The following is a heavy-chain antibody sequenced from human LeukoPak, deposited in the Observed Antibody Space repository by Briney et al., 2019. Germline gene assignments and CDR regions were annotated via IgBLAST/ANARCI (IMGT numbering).Heavy chain of an antibody. D-gene: IGHD4-11*01. J-gene: IGHJ4*02. CDR2: ISYSGNT. CDR1: GGSIISSDYH. CDR3: ARGSYSNYIDS. V-gene: IGHV4-39*07. Sequence: SETLSLTCTVSGGSIISSDYHWGWVRQPPGKGLEWIGTISYSGNTDYNPSLRSRVTISVDRSENQFSLKLSSVTAADTAVYYCARGSYSNYIDSWGQGTLVTVSS.